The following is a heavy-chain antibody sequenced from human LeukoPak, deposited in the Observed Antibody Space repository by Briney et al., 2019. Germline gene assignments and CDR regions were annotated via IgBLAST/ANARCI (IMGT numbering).Heavy chain of an antibody. V-gene: IGHV1-18*01. D-gene: IGHD3-9*01. J-gene: IGHJ6*02. CDR2: INAYNGDT. CDR3: ARGTTPTYYDILTGYTVGSRSVYGMDV. CDR1: GYTFTSCG. Sequence: ASVKVSCKASGYTFTSCGISWVRQAPGQGLEWMGWINAYNGDTNYPQKFQGRVTMTTDTSTTTAYMELSSLRSEDTAVYYCARGTTPTYYDILTGYTVGSRSVYGMDVWGQGTTVTVSS.